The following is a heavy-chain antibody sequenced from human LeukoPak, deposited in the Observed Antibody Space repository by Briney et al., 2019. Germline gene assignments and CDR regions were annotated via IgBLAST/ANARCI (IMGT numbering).Heavy chain of an antibody. CDR1: GFTVSSNY. CDR3: ARDQDMVPDY. CDR2: ISSSSSYI. J-gene: IGHJ4*02. V-gene: IGHV3-21*01. D-gene: IGHD3-10*01. Sequence: GGSLRLSCAASGFTVSSNYMSWVRQAPGKGLEWVSSISSSSSYIYYADSVKGRFTISRDNAKNSLYLQMNSLRAEDTAVYYCARDQDMVPDYWGQGTLVTVSS.